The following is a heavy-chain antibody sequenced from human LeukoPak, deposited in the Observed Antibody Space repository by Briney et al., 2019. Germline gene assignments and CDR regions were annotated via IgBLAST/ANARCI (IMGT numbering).Heavy chain of an antibody. D-gene: IGHD6-13*01. CDR3: AKALGYSSSWYFDY. CDR1: GFTFSSYV. V-gene: IGHV3-30*18. CDR2: ISYDGSNK. Sequence: GGSLRLSCAASGFTFSSYVMHWVRQAPGKGLEWVAVISYDGSNKYYADSVKGRFTISRDNSKNTLYLQMNSLRAEDTAVYYCAKALGYSSSWYFDYWGQGTLVTVSS. J-gene: IGHJ4*02.